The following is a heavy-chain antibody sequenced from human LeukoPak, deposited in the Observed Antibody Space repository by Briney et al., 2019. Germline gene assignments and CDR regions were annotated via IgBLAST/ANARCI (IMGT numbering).Heavy chain of an antibody. V-gene: IGHV3-66*01. CDR3: ARGGSGWYAFDS. Sequence: GGSLRLSCAASRFTVSSSYMNWVRQAPGKGLEWVSLIDSGGYAYYADSVKGRFTISRDNSKNTLYLQMSSLRVEDTAVYYCARGGSGWYAFDSWGQGTLVTVSS. D-gene: IGHD6-19*01. J-gene: IGHJ4*02. CDR1: RFTVSSSY. CDR2: IDSGGYA.